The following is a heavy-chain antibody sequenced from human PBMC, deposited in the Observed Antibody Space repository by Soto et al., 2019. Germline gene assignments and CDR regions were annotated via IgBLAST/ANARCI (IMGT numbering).Heavy chain of an antibody. D-gene: IGHD4-17*01. CDR1: GFTFDDYA. J-gene: IGHJ2*01. V-gene: IGHV3-9*01. CDR3: AKGPYGDYWYFEL. Sequence: EVQLVESGGGLVQPGRSLRLSCAASGFTFDDYAMHWVRQAPGKGLEWVSGISWNSGSIGYADSVKGRFTISRDNAKNSLYLQMNSLRAEDTALYYCAKGPYGDYWYFELWGGGTLVTVSS. CDR2: ISWNSGSI.